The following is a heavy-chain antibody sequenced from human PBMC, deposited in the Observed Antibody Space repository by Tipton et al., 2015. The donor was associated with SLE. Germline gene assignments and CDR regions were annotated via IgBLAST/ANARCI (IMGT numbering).Heavy chain of an antibody. V-gene: IGHV4-34*01. CDR2: INPSGNA. CDR1: GGSFSGYY. Sequence: TLSLTCAVYGGSFSGYYWSWIRQPPGKGLEWIGEINPSGNANYNPSLKSRVTISVDTSKNQFSLKLSSVTAADTAVYYCARERLYSSSWFSDWGQGTLVTVSS. CDR3: ARERLYSSSWFSD. D-gene: IGHD6-13*01. J-gene: IGHJ4*02.